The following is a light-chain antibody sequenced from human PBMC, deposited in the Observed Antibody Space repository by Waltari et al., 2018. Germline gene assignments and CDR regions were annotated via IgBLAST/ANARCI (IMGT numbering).Light chain of an antibody. CDR2: DVR. Sequence: QSALTQPRSVSGSPGQSVTISCTGTSSDVGGYNYVSWYQQHPGKAPKLMIYDVRKRPSWVPDRFSRSKSGHTASLTISGLQAEDEADYYCCSYAGSYTFVVFGGGTKLTVL. CDR1: SSDVGGYNY. V-gene: IGLV2-11*01. CDR3: CSYAGSYTFVV. J-gene: IGLJ2*01.